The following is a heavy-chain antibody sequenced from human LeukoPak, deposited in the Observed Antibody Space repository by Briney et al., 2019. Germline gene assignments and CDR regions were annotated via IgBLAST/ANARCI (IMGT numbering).Heavy chain of an antibody. CDR3: ARGHMNPRRRRYYYDSRGYYSGFDY. Sequence: SETLSLTCAVYGGSFSGYYWSWMRQPPGKGLEWIGEIYHSGSTNYNPSLKSRVTISVDTSKNQFSLKLNSVTAADTAVSYCARGHMNPRRRRYYYDSRGYYSGFDYWGQGTLVTVSS. V-gene: IGHV4-34*01. CDR1: GGSFSGYY. D-gene: IGHD3-22*01. J-gene: IGHJ4*02. CDR2: IYHSGST.